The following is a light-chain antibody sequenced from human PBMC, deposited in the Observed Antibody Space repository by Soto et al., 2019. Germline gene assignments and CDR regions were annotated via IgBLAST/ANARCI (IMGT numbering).Light chain of an antibody. V-gene: IGKV3D-20*02. CDR1: QSVSNNY. CDR3: QQRSNWPIT. Sequence: EFVLTQSPGTLSLSPGERATLSCRASQSVSNNYLAWYQQKPGQAPRLLIYGASTRATGIPARFSGSGSGTDFTLTISSLEPEDFALYYCQQRSNWPITFGQGTRLEIK. J-gene: IGKJ5*01. CDR2: GAS.